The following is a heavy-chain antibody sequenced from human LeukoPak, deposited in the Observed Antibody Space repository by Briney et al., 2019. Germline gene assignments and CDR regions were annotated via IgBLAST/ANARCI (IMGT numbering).Heavy chain of an antibody. CDR1: GFTVSTNY. V-gene: IGHV3-53*01. D-gene: IGHD6-13*01. CDR3: AGTKNIAAAGRLDY. J-gene: IGHJ4*02. CDR2: LYSVGDT. Sequence: PGGSLRLSCAGSGFTVSTNYMNWVRQAPGKGLEWVSVLYSVGDTYYGDSVKGRFTISRDNSKDTLYLQMNSLRAEDTAVYYCAGTKNIAAAGRLDYWGQGTRVTVSS.